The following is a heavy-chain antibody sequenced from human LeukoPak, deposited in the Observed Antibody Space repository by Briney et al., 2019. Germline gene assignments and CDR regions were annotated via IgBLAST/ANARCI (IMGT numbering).Heavy chain of an antibody. Sequence: SETLSLTCTVSGGPISSGGYYWSWIRQHPGKGLEWIGYIYYSGSTYYNPSLKSRVTISVDTSKNQFSLKLSSATAADTAVYYCARDKADSSGYYYIDYWGQGTLVTVSS. CDR2: IYYSGST. J-gene: IGHJ4*02. CDR1: GGPISSGGYY. CDR3: ARDKADSSGYYYIDY. V-gene: IGHV4-31*03. D-gene: IGHD3-22*01.